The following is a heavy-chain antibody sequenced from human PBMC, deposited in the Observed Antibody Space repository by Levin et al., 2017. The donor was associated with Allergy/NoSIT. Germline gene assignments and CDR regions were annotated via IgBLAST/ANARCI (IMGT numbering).Heavy chain of an antibody. D-gene: IGHD6-19*01. CDR1: GYSFTNYW. Sequence: GESLKISCKGSGYSFTNYWIGWVRQMPGKGLEWMGIIYPDDSDTGYSPSFQGQVTISADKSISTAYLQWNSLKASDTAMYYCVRQGGRMAGSLDYWGQGTLVTVSS. CDR3: VRQGGRMAGSLDY. J-gene: IGHJ4*02. V-gene: IGHV5-51*01. CDR2: IYPDDSDT.